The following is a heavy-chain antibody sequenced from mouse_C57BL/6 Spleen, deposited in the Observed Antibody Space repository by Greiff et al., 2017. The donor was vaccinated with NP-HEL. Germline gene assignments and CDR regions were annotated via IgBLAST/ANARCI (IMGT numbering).Heavy chain of an antibody. J-gene: IGHJ2*01. Sequence: EVKLVESGPELVKPGASVKISCKASGYSFTGYYMNWVKQSPEKSLEWIGEINPSTGGTNYNQKLKAKAPLTVDKSSSTAYMQLKSLTSEDAAVYYCARPPTVVAYYFDYWGQGTTLTVSS. CDR1: GYSFTGYY. V-gene: IGHV1-42*01. CDR2: INPSTGGT. D-gene: IGHD1-1*01. CDR3: ARPPTVVAYYFDY.